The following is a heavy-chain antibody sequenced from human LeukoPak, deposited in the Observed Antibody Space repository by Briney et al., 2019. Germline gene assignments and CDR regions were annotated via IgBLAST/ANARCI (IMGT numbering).Heavy chain of an antibody. V-gene: IGHV3-7*01. D-gene: IGHD6-19*01. CDR3: ARDRVAGTHDL. CDR1: GFTFSSYW. J-gene: IGHJ4*02. Sequence: PGGSLRLSCAASGFTFSSYWMSWVRQAPGKGLEWVANIKQDGSEKYYVDSMKGRFTISRDNAKNSLYLQMKSLRAEDTAVYYCARDRVAGTHDLWGQGTLVTVSS. CDR2: IKQDGSEK.